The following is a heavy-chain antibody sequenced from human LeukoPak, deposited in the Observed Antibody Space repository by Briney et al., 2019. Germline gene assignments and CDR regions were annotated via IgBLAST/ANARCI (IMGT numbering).Heavy chain of an antibody. V-gene: IGHV4-59*12. D-gene: IGHD6-19*01. CDR1: GGSISSYY. Sequence: SETLSLTCTVSGGSISSYYWSWIRQPPGKGLEWIGYIYYSGSTNYNPSLKSRVTISVDTSKNQFSLKLSSVTAADTAVYYCARDRIAVAGTIGWFDPWGQGTLVTVSS. J-gene: IGHJ5*02. CDR2: IYYSGST. CDR3: ARDRIAVAGTIGWFDP.